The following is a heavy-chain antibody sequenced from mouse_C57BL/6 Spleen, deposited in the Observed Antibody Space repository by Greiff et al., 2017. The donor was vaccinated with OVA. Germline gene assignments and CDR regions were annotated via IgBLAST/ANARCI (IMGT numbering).Heavy chain of an antibody. Sequence: EVKVVESGGDLVKPGGSLKLSCAASGFTFSSYGMSWVRQTPDKRLEWVATISSGGSYTYYPDSVKGRFTISRDNAKNTLYLQMSSLKSEDTAMYYCARHTAQALAYWGQGTLVTVSA. CDR3: ARHTAQALAY. J-gene: IGHJ3*01. CDR2: ISSGGSYT. D-gene: IGHD3-2*02. V-gene: IGHV5-6*01. CDR1: GFTFSSYG.